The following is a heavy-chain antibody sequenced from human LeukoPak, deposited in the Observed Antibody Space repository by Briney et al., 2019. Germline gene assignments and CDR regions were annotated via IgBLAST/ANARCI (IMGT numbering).Heavy chain of an antibody. CDR2: MSSSGDTI. CDR1: GFSFSDYY. J-gene: IGHJ4*02. V-gene: IGHV3-11*04. CDR3: AKASRWGIAAADYYFDY. Sequence: GGSLRLSCAASGFSFSDYYMSWIRQAPGKGLEWVSYMSSSGDTIYYADSVKGRFTISRDNAKNSLFLQMNSLRAEDTAVYYCAKASRWGIAAADYYFDYWGQGTLVTVSS. D-gene: IGHD6-13*01.